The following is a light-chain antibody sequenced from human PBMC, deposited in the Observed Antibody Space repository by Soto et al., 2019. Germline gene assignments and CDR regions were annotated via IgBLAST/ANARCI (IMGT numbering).Light chain of an antibody. V-gene: IGKV1-5*01. CDR3: QQYHTDWT. Sequence: DIQMTQSPSTLSASIGDTVTVACRASQGISNWLAWYQQKPGKAPKLLIFAASTLIRGVPSRFSGRGSGTEFTLTISSLQVDDYATFYCQQYHTDWTFGQGTKVDIK. CDR2: AAS. CDR1: QGISNW. J-gene: IGKJ1*01.